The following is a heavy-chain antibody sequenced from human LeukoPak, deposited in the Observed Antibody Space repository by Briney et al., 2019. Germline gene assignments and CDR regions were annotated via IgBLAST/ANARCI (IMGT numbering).Heavy chain of an antibody. CDR2: ISGSGGST. Sequence: PGGSLRLSCAASGFTFSSYAMSWVRQAPGKGLEWVSAISGSGGSTYYADSVKGRFTISRDNSKNTLYLQVDSLRAEDTAVYYCAKDSGDSSGSYWYFDLWGRGTLVTVSS. CDR1: GFTFSSYA. CDR3: AKDSGDSSGSYWYFDL. D-gene: IGHD3-22*01. V-gene: IGHV3-23*01. J-gene: IGHJ2*01.